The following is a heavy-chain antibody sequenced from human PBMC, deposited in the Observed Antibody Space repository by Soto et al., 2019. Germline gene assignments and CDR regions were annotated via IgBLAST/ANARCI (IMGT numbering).Heavy chain of an antibody. J-gene: IGHJ6*03. CDR3: ARGSCSGGSCYLIQYYYYSTDV. CDR1: GLTFSSYG. CDR2: IWYDGSNK. Sequence: GGSLRISCAASGLTFSSYGMHWVRQAPGKGLEWVAVIWYDGSNKYYADSVKGRFTISRDNSKNTLYLQMNSLRAEDTAVYYCARGSCSGGSCYLIQYYYYSTDVRGKGPSFTLSS. D-gene: IGHD2-15*01. V-gene: IGHV3-33*01.